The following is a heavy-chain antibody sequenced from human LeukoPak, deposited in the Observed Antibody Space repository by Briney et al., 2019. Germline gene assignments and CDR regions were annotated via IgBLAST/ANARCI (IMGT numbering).Heavy chain of an antibody. CDR2: ISSNGGST. V-gene: IGHV3-64*01. D-gene: IGHD4-17*01. CDR1: GFTSRSYW. J-gene: IGHJ3*02. Sequence: PGGSLRLSCAASGFTSRSYWMHWVRQAPGKGLVWVSRISSNGGSTYYANSVKGRFTISRDNSKNTLYLQMGSLRAEDMAVYYCARAREDYGDAFDIWGQGTMVTVSS. CDR3: ARAREDYGDAFDI.